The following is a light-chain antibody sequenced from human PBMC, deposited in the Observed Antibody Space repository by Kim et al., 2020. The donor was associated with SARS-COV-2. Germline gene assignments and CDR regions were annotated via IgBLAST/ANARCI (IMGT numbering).Light chain of an antibody. V-gene: IGLV2-14*03. CDR3: ISYTTSDTRV. CDR2: DVS. J-gene: IGLJ3*02. Sequence: SALTQPASVSGSPGQSITISCTGTSTDVGAYNYVSWYQQHPGKAPKLMIYDVSNRPSGVSNRFSGSKSGNTASLTISGLQAEDEADYYCISYTTSDTRVFGGGTKLTVL. CDR1: STDVGAYNY.